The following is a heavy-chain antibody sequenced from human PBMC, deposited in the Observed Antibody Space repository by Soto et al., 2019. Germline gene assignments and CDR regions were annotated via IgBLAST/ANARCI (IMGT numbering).Heavy chain of an antibody. CDR2: INHSGST. Sequence: SETLSLTSSVYGGSFSGYYWSWIRQPPGKGLEWIGEINHSGSTNYNPSLKSRVTISVDTSKNQFSLKLSSVTAADTAVYYCARDTQGIVVVPAAKDGMDVWGQGTTVTVSS. J-gene: IGHJ6*02. CDR1: GGSFSGYY. V-gene: IGHV4-34*01. D-gene: IGHD2-2*01. CDR3: ARDTQGIVVVPAAKDGMDV.